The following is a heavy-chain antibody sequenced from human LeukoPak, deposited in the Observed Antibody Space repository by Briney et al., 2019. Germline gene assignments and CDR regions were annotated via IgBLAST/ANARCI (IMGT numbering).Heavy chain of an antibody. CDR1: GGSISSYY. CDR3: ARSARKEWPSYYYYYMDV. J-gene: IGHJ6*03. Sequence: SETLSLTCTVSGGSISSYYWSWIRQPPGKGLEWIGYIYYSGSTNYNPSLKSRVTISVDTSKNQFSLKLSSVTAADTAVYYCARSARKEWPSYYYYYMDVWGKGTTVTVSS. V-gene: IGHV4-59*01. D-gene: IGHD2-8*01. CDR2: IYYSGST.